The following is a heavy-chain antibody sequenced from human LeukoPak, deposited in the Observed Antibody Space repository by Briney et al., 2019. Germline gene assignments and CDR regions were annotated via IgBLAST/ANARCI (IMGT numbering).Heavy chain of an antibody. D-gene: IGHD1-26*01. Sequence: GRSLRLSCAASGFTFSSYGMHWVRQAPGKGLEWVAVISYDGSNKYYADSVKGRFTISRDNSKNTLYLQMNSLRAEDTAVYYCARDSGSYGLGYWGQGTLVTVSS. CDR3: ARDSGSYGLGY. CDR1: GFTFSSYG. CDR2: ISYDGSNK. J-gene: IGHJ4*02. V-gene: IGHV3-30*03.